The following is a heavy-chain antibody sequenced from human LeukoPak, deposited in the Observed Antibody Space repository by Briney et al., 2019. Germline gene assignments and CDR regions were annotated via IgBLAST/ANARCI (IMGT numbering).Heavy chain of an antibody. D-gene: IGHD6-13*01. V-gene: IGHV3-74*01. CDR2: ISPTGSTT. Sequence: GGSLRLSCAASGFSFSGHWMHWARHLPGKGLVWVSRISPTGSTTSYADSVKGRFTVSRDNAKNTLYLQVNNLRAEDTAVYYCARGPSSNWSGLDFWGQGTLLTVSS. CDR3: ARGPSSNWSGLDF. J-gene: IGHJ4*02. CDR1: GFSFSGHW.